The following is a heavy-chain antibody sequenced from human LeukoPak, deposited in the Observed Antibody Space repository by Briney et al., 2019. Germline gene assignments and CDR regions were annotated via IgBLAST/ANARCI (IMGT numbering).Heavy chain of an antibody. CDR1: GFTFSSYS. D-gene: IGHD4-17*01. Sequence: KPGGSLRLSCAASGFTFSSYSMNWVRQAPGKGLEWVSSISSSSSYIYYADSVKGRFTISRDNAKNSLYLQMNSLRAEDTAVYYCARDRATVTSSGLGYWGQGTLVTVSS. J-gene: IGHJ4*02. CDR2: ISSSSSYI. CDR3: ARDRATVTSSGLGY. V-gene: IGHV3-21*01.